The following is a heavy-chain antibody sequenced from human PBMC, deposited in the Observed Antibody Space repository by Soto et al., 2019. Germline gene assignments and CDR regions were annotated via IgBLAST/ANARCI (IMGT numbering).Heavy chain of an antibody. V-gene: IGHV4-30-2*02. CDR3: VTQRGYYDSSGYYRAQFDY. CDR1: GGSISSGGYS. CDR2: IYHSGSN. Sequence: SETLSLTCAVSGGSISSGGYSWSWIRQPPGKGMEWIGYIYHSGSNNYTPSLKRRVTLSVDTSKNQFSLKLGSVTAADTAVYFCVTQRGYYDSSGYYRAQFDYWGQGTLVTVSS. J-gene: IGHJ4*02. D-gene: IGHD3-22*01.